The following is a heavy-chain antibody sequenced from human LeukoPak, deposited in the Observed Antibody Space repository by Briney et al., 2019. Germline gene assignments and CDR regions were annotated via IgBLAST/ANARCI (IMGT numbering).Heavy chain of an antibody. CDR3: AKKLGYYDSSGYYAGAFEI. Sequence: GGSLKLSCAASGFTFSSFAMSWVRQAPGKGLEWVSAISGSGDRTYYADSVKGRFTISRDNSKNTLFLQMNSLRAEDTAVYYCAKKLGYYDSSGYYAGAFEIWGQGTMVTASS. J-gene: IGHJ3*02. CDR2: ISGSGDRT. V-gene: IGHV3-23*01. CDR1: GFTFSSFA. D-gene: IGHD3-22*01.